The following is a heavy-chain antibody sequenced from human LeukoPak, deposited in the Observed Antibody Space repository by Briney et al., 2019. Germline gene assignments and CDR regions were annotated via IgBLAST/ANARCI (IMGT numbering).Heavy chain of an antibody. CDR1: GGSILTTNW. V-gene: IGHV4-4*02. Sequence: SETLSLTCAVSGGSILTTNWWSWVRQPPGKGLEWIGEVHLSGASNYNPSLKSRVTISVDTSKNQFSLKLSSVTAADTAVYYCAREGLYCSGGSCYDGMDVWGQGTTVTVSS. D-gene: IGHD2-15*01. CDR2: VHLSGAS. J-gene: IGHJ6*02. CDR3: AREGLYCSGGSCYDGMDV.